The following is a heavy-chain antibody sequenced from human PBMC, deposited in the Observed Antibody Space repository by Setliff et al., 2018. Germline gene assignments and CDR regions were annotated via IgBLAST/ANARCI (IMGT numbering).Heavy chain of an antibody. D-gene: IGHD6-19*01. CDR2: ISSSGSTI. Sequence: QTGGSLRLSCAASGFTFSSYEMNWVRQAPGKGLEWVSYISSSGSTIYYADSVKGRFTISRDNAKNSLYLQMNSLKTEDTAVYYCTRASSIAVAGSSIWGQGTLVTVSS. CDR3: TRASSIAVAGSSI. CDR1: GFTFSSYE. V-gene: IGHV3-48*03. J-gene: IGHJ4*02.